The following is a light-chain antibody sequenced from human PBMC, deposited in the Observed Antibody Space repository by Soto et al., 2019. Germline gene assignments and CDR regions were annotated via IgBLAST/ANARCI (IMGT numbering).Light chain of an antibody. CDR3: SSFTSSDTLVV. CDR2: DVS. J-gene: IGLJ2*01. V-gene: IGLV2-14*03. CDR1: SSDVGGYNF. Sequence: QSALTQPASVSGSPGQSITISCTGTSSDVGGYNFVSWYQHHPAKAPKLMIYDVSNRPSGVSNHFSGSKSGNTASLTISGLQAEDKAHYYCSSFTSSDTLVVFGGGTKLTVL.